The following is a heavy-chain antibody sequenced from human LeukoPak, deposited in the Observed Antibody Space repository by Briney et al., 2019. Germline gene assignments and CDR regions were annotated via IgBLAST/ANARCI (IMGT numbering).Heavy chain of an antibody. CDR3: ARGPSGYHNT. V-gene: IGHV3-48*01. D-gene: IGHD5-12*01. CDR2: ISSSSSTI. J-gene: IGHJ4*02. CDR1: GFIFGTYS. Sequence: GGSLRLSCAASGFIFGTYSMNWVRQAPGKGLEWVSYISSSSSTIYYADSVKGRFTISRDNSKNTLYLQMNSLRAEDTAVYYCARGPSGYHNTGGQGTLVTVSS.